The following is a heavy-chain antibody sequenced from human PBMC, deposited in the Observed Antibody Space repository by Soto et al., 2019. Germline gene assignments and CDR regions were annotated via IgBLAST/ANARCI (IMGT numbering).Heavy chain of an antibody. Sequence: QVQLVQSGAEVKKPGASVKVSCKASGYTFTSYGISWVRQAPGKGLEWMGWISAYNGNSNYAQKLKGRVTMTTDTSTNTAYMELRSLRSDDTAVYFCARRLVPDWFDPWGQGTLVTVSS. J-gene: IGHJ5*02. CDR3: ARRLVPDWFDP. V-gene: IGHV1-18*04. CDR2: ISAYNGNS. D-gene: IGHD3-9*01. CDR1: GYTFTSYG.